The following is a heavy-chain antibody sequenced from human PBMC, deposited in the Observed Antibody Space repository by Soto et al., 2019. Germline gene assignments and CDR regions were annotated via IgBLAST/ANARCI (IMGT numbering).Heavy chain of an antibody. CDR3: ASSAIIAVAGFDY. CDR1: GFTFSSYA. CDR2: ISYDGSNK. J-gene: IGHJ4*02. D-gene: IGHD6-19*01. Sequence: GGSLRLSCAASGFTFSSYAMHWVRQAPGKGLEWVAVISYDGSNKYYADSVKGRFTISRDNSKNTLYLQMNSLRAEDTAVYYCASSAIIAVAGFDYWGQGTLVTVSS. V-gene: IGHV3-30-3*01.